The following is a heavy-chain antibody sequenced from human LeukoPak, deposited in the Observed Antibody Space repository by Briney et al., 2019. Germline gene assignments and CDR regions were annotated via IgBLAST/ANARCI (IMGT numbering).Heavy chain of an antibody. J-gene: IGHJ4*02. D-gene: IGHD3-16*01. V-gene: IGHV3-21*01. Sequence: GGSLRLSCAASGFTFSSYSMNWVRQAPGKGLEWVSSISSTSTYIYYADSVEGRFTISRDNAKNSLYLQMNSLRAEDTAVYYCARTSMLGGISYWGQGILVTVSS. CDR2: ISSTSTYI. CDR1: GFTFSSYS. CDR3: ARTSMLGGISY.